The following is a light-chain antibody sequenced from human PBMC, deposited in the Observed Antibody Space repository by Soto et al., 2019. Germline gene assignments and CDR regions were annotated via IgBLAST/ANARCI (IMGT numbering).Light chain of an antibody. CDR2: GES. CDR1: QSVTSSC. Sequence: VMTQFPSTLSWSLGDSAALSCRGSQSVTSSCLAWYQQKTGQAPRILIYGESTRATGIPERFSGSGSGTDLNLTISRLEPEDFAVYYCQKYGNSTRTFGQGTKVDIK. CDR3: QKYGNSTRT. V-gene: IGKV3-20*01. J-gene: IGKJ1*01.